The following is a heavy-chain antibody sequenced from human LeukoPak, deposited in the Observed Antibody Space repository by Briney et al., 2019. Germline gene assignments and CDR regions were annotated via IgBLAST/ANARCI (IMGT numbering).Heavy chain of an antibody. CDR3: ARVGGDSQFDY. D-gene: IGHD4-17*01. V-gene: IGHV1-69*13. Sequence: AASVKVSCEASGGTFSSYATSWVRQAPGQGLEWMGAIIPMYGTTNYAQRFQGRVTITADESTSTAYMELSSLRSDDTAVYYCARVGGDSQFDYWGQGTLVTVSS. CDR1: GGTFSSYA. CDR2: IIPMYGTT. J-gene: IGHJ4*02.